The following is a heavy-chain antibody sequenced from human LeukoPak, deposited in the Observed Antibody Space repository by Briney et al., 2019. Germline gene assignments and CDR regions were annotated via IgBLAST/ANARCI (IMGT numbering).Heavy chain of an antibody. J-gene: IGHJ4*02. CDR1: EFTVSRNY. Sequence: GGSLRLSCTASEFTVSRNYMLWVRQAPGKGLEWVSLIFSNGDTHYADSVKGRFTISRDTSKNTVSLQMNSLRVEDTAMYYCTRDRMNYWGQGTLVTVSS. CDR2: IFSNGDT. V-gene: IGHV3-53*01. CDR3: TRDRMNY.